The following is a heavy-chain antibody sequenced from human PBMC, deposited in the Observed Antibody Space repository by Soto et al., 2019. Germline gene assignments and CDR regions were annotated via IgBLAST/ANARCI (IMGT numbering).Heavy chain of an antibody. J-gene: IGHJ5*02. Sequence: TQSLTCTVSGGSISSGGYYWSWIRQHPGKGLEWIGYIYYSGSTYYNPSLKSRVTISVGTSKNQFSLKLSSVTAADPAVYSCARERFRWNYGEPGGWFDPWGQGTLVTVSS. CDR3: ARERFRWNYGEPGGWFDP. CDR2: IYYSGST. D-gene: IGHD4-17*01. CDR1: GGSISSGGYY. V-gene: IGHV4-31*03.